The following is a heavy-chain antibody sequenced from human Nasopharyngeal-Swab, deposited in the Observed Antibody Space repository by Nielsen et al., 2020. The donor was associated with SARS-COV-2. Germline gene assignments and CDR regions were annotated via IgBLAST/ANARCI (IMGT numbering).Heavy chain of an antibody. J-gene: IGHJ5*02. V-gene: IGHV4-34*01. CDR3: ARLHTYYYGSRWFDP. CDR1: GGSFSGYY. D-gene: IGHD3-10*01. CDR2: INHSGST. Sequence: SETLSLTCTVYGGSFSGYYWSWIRQPPGKGLEWIGEINHSGSTNYNPSLKSRVTISVDTSKNQFSLELSPVTAADTAVYYCARLHTYYYGSRWFDPWGQGTLVTVSS.